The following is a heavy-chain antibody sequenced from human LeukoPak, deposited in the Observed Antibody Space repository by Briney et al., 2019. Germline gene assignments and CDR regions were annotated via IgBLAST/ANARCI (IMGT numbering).Heavy chain of an antibody. CDR1: GFTFSSYW. J-gene: IGHJ4*02. Sequence: GGSLRLSCAASGFTFSSYWMSWVRQAPGKGLEWVANIKQDGSEKYYVDSVKGRFTISRDNAKNSLYLQMNSLRAEDTAVYYCARGTSPGYSYGYAVDYWGQGTLVTVSS. V-gene: IGHV3-7*01. D-gene: IGHD5-18*01. CDR2: IKQDGSEK. CDR3: ARGTSPGYSYGYAVDY.